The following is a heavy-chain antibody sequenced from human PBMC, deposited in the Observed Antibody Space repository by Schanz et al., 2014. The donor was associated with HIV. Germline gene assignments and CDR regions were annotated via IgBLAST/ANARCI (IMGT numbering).Heavy chain of an antibody. Sequence: QVQLVQSGAEVKKPGSSVKVSCKASGGTFSIYAISWVRQAPGQGLEWMGWMNPSTGNSGYAQMFQVRVTMTRDTSISTAYLEVDSLKSEDTAVYYCARGARYGMDVWGQGTTVTVSS. V-gene: IGHV1-8*02. CDR1: GGTFSIYA. CDR2: MNPSTGNS. CDR3: ARGARYGMDV. J-gene: IGHJ6*02.